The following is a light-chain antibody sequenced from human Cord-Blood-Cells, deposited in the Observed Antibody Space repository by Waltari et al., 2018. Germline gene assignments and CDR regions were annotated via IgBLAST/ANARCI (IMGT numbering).Light chain of an antibody. CDR3: CSYAGSSTWV. V-gene: IGLV2-23*01. J-gene: IGLJ3*02. CDR1: SSDVGTYDL. CDR2: EGS. Sequence: QSALTQPASVSGSPGQSITISCTGTSSDVGTYDLVSWYQQHPGKAPKSMIYEGSKMTSGVSNRFSGSKSANTASLTISGLQAENEADYYCCSYAGSSTWVFGGGTKLTVL.